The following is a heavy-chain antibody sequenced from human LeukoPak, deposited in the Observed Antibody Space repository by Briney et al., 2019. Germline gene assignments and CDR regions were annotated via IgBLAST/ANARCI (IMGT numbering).Heavy chain of an antibody. V-gene: IGHV4-59*01. Sequence: SETLSLTCTVSGGSISSYYWSWTRQPPGKGLEWIGYIHYSGSTNYNPSLKSRVTISVDTSKNQFSLKLSSVTAADTAVYYCARGTGYRRVYYFDYWGQGTLVTVSS. CDR1: GGSISSYY. CDR2: IHYSGST. J-gene: IGHJ4*02. D-gene: IGHD5-24*01. CDR3: ARGTGYRRVYYFDY.